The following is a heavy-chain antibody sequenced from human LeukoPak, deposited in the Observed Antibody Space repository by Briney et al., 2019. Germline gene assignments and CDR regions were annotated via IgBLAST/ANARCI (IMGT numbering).Heavy chain of an antibody. Sequence: GGSLRLSCAASGFTFSSYSMNWVRQAPGKGLEWVSYISSSSTIYYAGSVKGRFTISRDNAKNSLYLQMNSLRDEDTAVYYCARDSTWLEYYFDYWGQGTLVTVSS. CDR1: GFTFSSYS. CDR2: ISSSSTI. CDR3: ARDSTWLEYYFDY. V-gene: IGHV3-48*02. D-gene: IGHD6-19*01. J-gene: IGHJ4*02.